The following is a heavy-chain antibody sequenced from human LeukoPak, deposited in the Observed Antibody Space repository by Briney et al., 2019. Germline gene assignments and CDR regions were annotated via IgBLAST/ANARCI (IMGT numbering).Heavy chain of an antibody. CDR2: ISAYNGNT. V-gene: IGHV1-18*01. CDR1: GHTFTSYG. Sequence: ASVKVSCKASGHTFTSYGISWVRQAPGQGLEWMGWISAYNGNTNYAQKLQGRVTMTTDTSTSTAYMELRSLRSDDTAVYYCARLKSPVSYVDYWGQGTLVTVSS. D-gene: IGHD5-18*01. J-gene: IGHJ4*02. CDR3: ARLKSPVSYVDY.